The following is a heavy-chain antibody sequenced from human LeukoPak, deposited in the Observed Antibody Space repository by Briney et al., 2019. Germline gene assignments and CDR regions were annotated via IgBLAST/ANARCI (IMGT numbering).Heavy chain of an antibody. Sequence: GESLKISCKGFGFTFTNNWIGWVRQKPGKGLEWMGIIYLGDSDVRYSPSFQGQVTISADKSTTTAYLQWSSLKASDTAMYYRARHPSFYSGWPLDYWGQGTLVTVSS. CDR2: IYLGDSDV. CDR1: GFTFTNNW. CDR3: ARHPSFYSGWPLDY. D-gene: IGHD6-19*01. J-gene: IGHJ4*02. V-gene: IGHV5-51*01.